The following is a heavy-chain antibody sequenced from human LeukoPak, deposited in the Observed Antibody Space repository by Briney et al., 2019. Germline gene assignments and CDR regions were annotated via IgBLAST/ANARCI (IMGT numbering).Heavy chain of an antibody. CDR1: GFPFSGYW. CDR3: ARSASGYDA. J-gene: IGHJ5*02. V-gene: IGHV3-74*01. D-gene: IGHD5-12*01. CDR2: IDDDGAGT. Sequence: GGSLRLSCAASGFPFSGYWMRWVRQAPGKGLVWVSRIDDDGAGTTYADSVKGRFTISRDNAKNTLYLQMNSLRVEDTAVYYCARSASGYDAWGQGTPVTVSS.